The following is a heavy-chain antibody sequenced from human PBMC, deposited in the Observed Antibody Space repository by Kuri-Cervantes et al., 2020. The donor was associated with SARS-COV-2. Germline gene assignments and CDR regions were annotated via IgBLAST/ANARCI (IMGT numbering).Heavy chain of an antibody. D-gene: IGHD2-2*01. CDR1: GFTFDDYA. CDR3: AKDLDTASVVVPAAMNFDY. CDR2: ISWSSGSI. J-gene: IGHJ4*02. Sequence: SLKISCAASGFTFDDYAMHWVRQAPGKGLEWVSGISWSSGSIGYADSVKGRFTISRDNAKNSLYLQMNSLRAEDTALYYCAKDLDTASVVVPAAMNFDYWGQGTLVTV. V-gene: IGHV3-9*01.